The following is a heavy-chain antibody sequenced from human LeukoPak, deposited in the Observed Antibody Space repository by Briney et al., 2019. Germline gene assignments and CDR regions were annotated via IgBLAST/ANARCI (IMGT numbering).Heavy chain of an antibody. CDR1: GYTFTDYY. J-gene: IGHJ4*02. D-gene: IGHD5-24*01. CDR2: INPNSGGT. V-gene: IGHV1-2*02. Sequence: ASVKVSCKASGYTFTDYYLHWVRQAPGPGLEWMGWINPNSGGTNYAQTFQGRVTMTRDTSITTAYLELSRLRSDDTAVYYCARIGYNHYFDYWGQGTLVTASS. CDR3: ARIGYNHYFDY.